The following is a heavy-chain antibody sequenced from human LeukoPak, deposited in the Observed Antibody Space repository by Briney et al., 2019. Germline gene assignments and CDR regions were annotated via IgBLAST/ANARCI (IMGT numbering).Heavy chain of an antibody. Sequence: SETPSLTCTVSGYSISSGYYWGWIRQPPGKGLEWIGSIYHSGSTYYNPSLKSRVTISVDTSKNQFSLKLSSVTAADTAVYYCARSMIVVVITNFDYWGQGTLVTVSS. V-gene: IGHV4-38-2*02. CDR1: GYSISSGYY. D-gene: IGHD3-22*01. CDR3: ARSMIVVVITNFDY. J-gene: IGHJ4*02. CDR2: IYHSGST.